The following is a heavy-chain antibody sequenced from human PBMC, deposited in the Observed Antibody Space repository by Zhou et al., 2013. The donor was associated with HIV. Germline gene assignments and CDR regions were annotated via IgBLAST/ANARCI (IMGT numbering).Heavy chain of an antibody. D-gene: IGHD2-2*01. V-gene: IGHV1-69*12. J-gene: IGHJ3*01. CDR3: ATDRQLDQHLQNGLQV. CDR2: ITPFFGTA. Sequence: QVHLVQSGAEVKKPGSSVKVSCKASGGTFSTYAFSWVRQAPGQGLEWMGGITPFFGTANYAQKFQGRVAITAAESTSTVYMAVSSLRSEDTAVYYCATDRQLDQHLQNGLQVWG. CDR1: GGTFSTYA.